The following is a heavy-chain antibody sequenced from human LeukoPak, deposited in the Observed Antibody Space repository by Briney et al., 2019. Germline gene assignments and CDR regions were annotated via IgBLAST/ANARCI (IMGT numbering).Heavy chain of an antibody. CDR2: IYYSGST. Sequence: SETLSLTCTVPGGSISSYYWSWIRQPPGKGLEWVGYIYYSGSTKYNPSLKSRVTISVDTSKNKLCLKLSSVTAADTAVYYSARVAVAGTLYFDYWGQGTLVTVSS. CDR1: GGSISSYY. V-gene: IGHV4-59*01. D-gene: IGHD6-19*01. CDR3: ARVAVAGTLYFDY. J-gene: IGHJ4*02.